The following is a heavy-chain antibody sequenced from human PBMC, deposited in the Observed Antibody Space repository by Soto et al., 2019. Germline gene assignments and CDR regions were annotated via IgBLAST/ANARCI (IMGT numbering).Heavy chain of an antibody. CDR3: ARGGRDGYNFDY. Sequence: QLQLQESGPGLVKPSETLSLTCTVSGGSISSSSYYWGWIRQPPGKGLEWIGSIYYSGSTYYNPSLKSRVTISVDTSKNQCSLKLSSVTAADTAVYYCARGGRDGYNFDYWGQGTLVTVSS. D-gene: IGHD5-12*01. CDR1: GGSISSSSYY. V-gene: IGHV4-39*01. CDR2: IYYSGST. J-gene: IGHJ4*02.